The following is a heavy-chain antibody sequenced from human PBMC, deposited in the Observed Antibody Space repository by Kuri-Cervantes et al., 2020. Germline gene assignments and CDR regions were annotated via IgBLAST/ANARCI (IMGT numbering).Heavy chain of an antibody. CDR3: ASGIKQGYYYYGMDV. CDR2: ISWNSGSI. V-gene: IGHV3-9*01. CDR1: GFTFDDYA. Sequence: SLKISCAASGFTFDDYAMHWVRQAPGKGLEWVSGISWNSGSIGYADSVKGRFTISRDNAKNSLYLQMNSLSAEDTAVYYCASGIKQGYYYYGMDVWGQGTTVTVSS. J-gene: IGHJ6*02. D-gene: IGHD6-25*01.